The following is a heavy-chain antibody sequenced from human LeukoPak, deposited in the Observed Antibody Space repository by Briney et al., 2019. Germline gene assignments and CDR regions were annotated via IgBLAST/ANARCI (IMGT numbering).Heavy chain of an antibody. CDR1: AGSICNSY. CDR3: VRGPGRGYDLEP. CDR2: ISTGGDI. J-gene: IGHJ5*02. D-gene: IGHD3-22*01. Sequence: SETLSLTCAVSAGSICNSYCSWARPPPGKGLEFIGYISTGGDINYSPSLRSRATMSINPSNNQLSLTLTSVTTADTAVYFCVRGPGRGYDLEPWGQGSLVTVSS. V-gene: IGHV4-4*08.